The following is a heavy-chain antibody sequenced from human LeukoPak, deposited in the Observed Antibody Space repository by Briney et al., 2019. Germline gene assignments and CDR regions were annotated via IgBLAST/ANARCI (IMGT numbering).Heavy chain of an antibody. D-gene: IGHD3-22*01. CDR1: GFTFSSYA. J-gene: IGHJ4*02. CDR2: ISGSGGST. CDR3: AKDPDYYDSSGYTTAVDY. Sequence: GGSLRLSCAASGFTFSSYAMSWVRQAPGKGLEWVSAISGSGGSTYYADSVKGRFTISRDNSKNTLYLQMNSLRAEDTAVYYCAKDPDYYDSSGYTTAVDYWGQGTLVTVSS. V-gene: IGHV3-23*01.